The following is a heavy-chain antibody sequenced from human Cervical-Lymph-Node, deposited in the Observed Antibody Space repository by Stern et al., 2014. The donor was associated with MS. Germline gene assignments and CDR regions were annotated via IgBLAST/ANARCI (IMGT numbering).Heavy chain of an antibody. J-gene: IGHJ4*02. Sequence: EVQLVESGAEVKKPGESLKISCKGSGYSFTANWIAWVRQMPGKGLEWMGIIYPGDSDPRYSPSFQDQVTISADKSISTAYLQWSSLKASDTAMYYCARDYGDYAFDYWGQGTLVTVSS. CDR2: IYPGDSDP. V-gene: IGHV5-51*01. D-gene: IGHD4-17*01. CDR3: ARDYGDYAFDY. CDR1: GYSFTANW.